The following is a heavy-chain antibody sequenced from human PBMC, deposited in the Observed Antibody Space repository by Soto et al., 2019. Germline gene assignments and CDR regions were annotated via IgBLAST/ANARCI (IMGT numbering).Heavy chain of an antibody. CDR2: INPGNGNT. Sequence: SVKVSCKASGYMFANYAMQWVRQAPVQGLEWMGYINPGNGNTKYSQKFQGRLTISRDTSANTVYMDLSSLNSKDTAIYYCARAVKHFSGSGDTWFDPWGQGTQVTVYS. CDR1: GYMFANYA. CDR3: ARAVKHFSGSGDTWFDP. V-gene: IGHV1-3*01. J-gene: IGHJ5*02. D-gene: IGHD3-10*01.